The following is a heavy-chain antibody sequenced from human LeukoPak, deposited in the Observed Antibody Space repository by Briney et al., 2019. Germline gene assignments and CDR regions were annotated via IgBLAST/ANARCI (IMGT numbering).Heavy chain of an antibody. J-gene: IGHJ3*02. V-gene: IGHV3-30*03. Sequence: GGSLRLSCAASGFTFSDHGMHWVRQAPGKGLEWVAVISYDGSNKYYADSVKGRFTISRDNSKNTLYLQMNSLRAEDTAVYYCAREGADHDAFDIWGQGTMVTVSS. D-gene: IGHD1-26*01. CDR3: AREGADHDAFDI. CDR1: GFTFSDHG. CDR2: ISYDGSNK.